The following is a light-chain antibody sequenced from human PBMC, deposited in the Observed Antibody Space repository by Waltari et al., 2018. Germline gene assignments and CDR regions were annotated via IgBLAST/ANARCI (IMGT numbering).Light chain of an antibody. J-gene: IGLJ3*02. CDR1: TSDVWSYNL. V-gene: IGLV2-23*01. CDR2: EDT. CDR3: CSYAASTISWV. Sequence: QSALTQPASVSESPGQSITISCPGTTSDVWSYNLVSWYQQHPGKAPKLMIYEDTKRPSGVSNRFSGSKSGNTASLTISGLQAEDEADYYCCSYAASTISWVFGGGTKLTVL.